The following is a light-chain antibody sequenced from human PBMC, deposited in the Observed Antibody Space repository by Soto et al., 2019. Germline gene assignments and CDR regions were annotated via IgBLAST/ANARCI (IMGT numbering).Light chain of an antibody. CDR3: QQYHSYWT. J-gene: IGKJ1*01. CDR2: DAS. V-gene: IGKV1-5*01. CDR1: QSISSW. Sequence: DIQMTQSPSTLSASVGARVPITCRARQSISSWLAWYQQKPGKAPKLLIYDASSLESGVPQRFSGSGSGTEFTLTISSLQTDDFSTYYCQQYHSYWTFGQGTKVDI.